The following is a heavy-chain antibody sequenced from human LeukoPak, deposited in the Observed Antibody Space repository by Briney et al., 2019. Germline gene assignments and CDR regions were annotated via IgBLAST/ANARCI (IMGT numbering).Heavy chain of an antibody. CDR2: INRDGST. CDR1: GGPFNDYY. CDR3: ARHGGGYSFDY. D-gene: IGHD5-24*01. Sequence: SETLSLTCAVEGGPFNDYYWSWIRQSPGKGLEWIGEINRDGSTNYNPSLKSRVTISVDTSKNQFSLNLNSVIAADTAVYYCARHGGGYSFDYWGQGTLVTVSS. J-gene: IGHJ4*02. V-gene: IGHV4-34*01.